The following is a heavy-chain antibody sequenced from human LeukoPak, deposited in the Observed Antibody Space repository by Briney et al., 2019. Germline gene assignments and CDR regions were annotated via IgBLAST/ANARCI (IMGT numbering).Heavy chain of an antibody. CDR3: ARRYCSGISCYPDY. Sequence: ASVKVSCKASGYTFTGYYIHWVRQAPGQGLEWMGWISPNSGTTSYLQKFQGRVTMTRDTSISTAYMELSRLTSDDTAVYFCARRYCSGISCYPDYWGQGTLVTVSS. J-gene: IGHJ4*02. CDR2: ISPNSGTT. V-gene: IGHV1-2*02. D-gene: IGHD2-15*01. CDR1: GYTFTGYY.